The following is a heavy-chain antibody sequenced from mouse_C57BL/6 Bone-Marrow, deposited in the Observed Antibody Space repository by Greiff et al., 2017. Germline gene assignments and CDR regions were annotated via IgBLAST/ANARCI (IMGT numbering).Heavy chain of an antibody. J-gene: IGHJ4*01. CDR2: IDPSDSYT. CDR1: FSPFPLSF. V-gene: IGHV1-59*01. CDR3: ARGGGNYAMDY. Sequence: VQMQKPGAERGPPGTSAPWHSPSSFSPFPLSFLHFLNHIPLQFLELIGVIDPSDSYTNYNQKFKGKATLTVDTSSSTAYMQLSSLTSEDSAVYYCARGGGNYAMDYWGQGTSVTVSS.